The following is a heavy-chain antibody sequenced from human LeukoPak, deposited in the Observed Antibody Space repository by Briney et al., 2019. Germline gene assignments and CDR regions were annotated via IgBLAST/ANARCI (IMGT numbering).Heavy chain of an antibody. Sequence: PGGPLRLSCTASGFTVSSNYMSWARQAPGKGLEYISYISSSGTIIYYTDSVKGRITISRDNPKKSLYLQMNSLRVEDTAVYYCAKFRDFWSGYRDAFDIWGQGTMVTVSS. CDR3: AKFRDFWSGYRDAFDI. D-gene: IGHD3-3*01. V-gene: IGHV3-11*01. J-gene: IGHJ3*02. CDR2: ISSSGTII. CDR1: GFTVSSNY.